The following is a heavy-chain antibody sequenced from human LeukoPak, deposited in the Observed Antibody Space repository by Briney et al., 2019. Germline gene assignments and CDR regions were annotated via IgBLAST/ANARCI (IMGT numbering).Heavy chain of an antibody. J-gene: IGHJ4*02. Sequence: PGGSLRLSCAASGFTFSSYAMSWVRQAPGKGLEWVSAISGSGGSTYYADSVKGRFTISRDNSKNTLYLQMNSLRAEDTAVYYCAKAIKNRVGLYYFDYWGQGTLVTVSS. CDR3: AKAIKNRVGLYYFDY. CDR2: ISGSGGST. V-gene: IGHV3-23*01. CDR1: GFTFSSYA.